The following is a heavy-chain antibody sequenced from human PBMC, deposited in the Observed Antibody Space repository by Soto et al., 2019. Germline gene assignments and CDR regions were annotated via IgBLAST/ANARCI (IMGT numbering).Heavy chain of an antibody. V-gene: IGHV1-2*04. CDR2: INPNSGGT. Sequence: ASVKVSCKASGYTFTSYGISWVRQAPGQGLEWMGWINPNSGGTNYAQKFQGWVTMTRDTSISTAYMELSRLRSDDTAVYYCAREGGDYAFDIWGQGTMVTVSS. D-gene: IGHD3-16*01. CDR1: GYTFTSYG. CDR3: AREGGDYAFDI. J-gene: IGHJ3*02.